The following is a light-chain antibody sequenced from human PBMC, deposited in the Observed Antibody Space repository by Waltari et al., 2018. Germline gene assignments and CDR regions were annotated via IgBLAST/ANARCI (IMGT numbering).Light chain of an antibody. V-gene: IGKV1-39*01. CDR1: QNIRIY. J-gene: IGKJ2*01. CDR2: AAS. Sequence: DIQMTQSPSSLSASVGDKVTITCRASQNIRIYLNWYQQKPGKAPRLLIYAASSLQSEVPSRFSGSGSGTDFTLTISRLQPEDFATYYCQQSYSSQRHTFGQGTKVEIK. CDR3: QQSYSSQRHT.